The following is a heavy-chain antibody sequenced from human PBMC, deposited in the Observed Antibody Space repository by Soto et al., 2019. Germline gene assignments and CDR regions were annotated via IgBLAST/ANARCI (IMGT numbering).Heavy chain of an antibody. V-gene: IGHV1-18*01. CDR1: GYTFTSYG. Sequence: QVQLVQSGPEVKKPGASVKVSCKASGYTFTSYGISWVRQAPGQGLEWMWWISAYNGNTNYAQKLQGRVTMTTDTSTRTDYMELRSRRSDDTAVYYCARVDCSIPSCYEGGYFDHWGQGTLVTVSS. CDR2: ISAYNGNT. D-gene: IGHD2-2*01. J-gene: IGHJ4*02. CDR3: ARVDCSIPSCYEGGYFDH.